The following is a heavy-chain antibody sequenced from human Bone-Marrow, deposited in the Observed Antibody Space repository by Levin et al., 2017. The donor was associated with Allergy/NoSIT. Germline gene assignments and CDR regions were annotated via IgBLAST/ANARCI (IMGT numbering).Heavy chain of an antibody. CDR3: AKCSSSWYPYFDY. V-gene: IGHV3-23*01. D-gene: IGHD6-13*01. CDR2: ISSSAAST. Sequence: GESLKISCAASGFTFHTYAMSWVRQAPGKGLEWVSAISSSAASTYYADSVKGRFTISRDNSKNTLYLQMNSLRAEDTAVYYCAKCSSSWYPYFDYWGQGTLATVSS. CDR1: GFTFHTYA. J-gene: IGHJ4*02.